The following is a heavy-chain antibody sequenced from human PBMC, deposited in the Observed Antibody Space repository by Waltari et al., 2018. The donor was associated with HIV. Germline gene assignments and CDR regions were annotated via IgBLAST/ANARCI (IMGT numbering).Heavy chain of an antibody. Sequence: QVQVVESGGGLVTPGGSLRLSCRSSGFTFSDYFMSWIRQTPRKGLELLAYVSHTGTDTFYADSLRGRFAVSRDNSRNSLYLDLNKLTTEDSGIYYCARESSVWDFWGQGILVTVSS. D-gene: IGHD6-19*01. CDR3: ARESSVWDF. CDR1: GFTFSDYF. CDR2: VSHTGTDT. V-gene: IGHV3-11*01. J-gene: IGHJ4*02.